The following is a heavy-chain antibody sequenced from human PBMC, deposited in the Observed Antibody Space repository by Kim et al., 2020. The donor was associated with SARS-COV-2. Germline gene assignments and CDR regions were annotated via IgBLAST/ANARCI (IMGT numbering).Heavy chain of an antibody. J-gene: IGHJ5*02. CDR3: AKDQVVATRWFDP. V-gene: IGHV3-23*01. D-gene: IGHD5-12*01. Sequence: YADPAKGRFTTSSDNTNNTQYLQMNGLRAEDTAVYYCAKDQVVATRWFDPWGQGTLVTVSS.